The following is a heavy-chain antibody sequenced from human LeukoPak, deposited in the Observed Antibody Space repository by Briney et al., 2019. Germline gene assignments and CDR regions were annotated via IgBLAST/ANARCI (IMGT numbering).Heavy chain of an antibody. D-gene: IGHD3-10*01. Sequence: PSETLSLTCTVSGGSISSSSYYWGWIRQPPGKGLEWIGSIYYSGSTYYNPSLKSRVTISVDTSKNQFSLKLSSVTAADTAVYYCARRGELSYFDYWGQGTLVTVSS. J-gene: IGHJ4*02. CDR1: GGSISSSSYY. CDR3: ARRGELSYFDY. CDR2: IYYSGST. V-gene: IGHV4-39*01.